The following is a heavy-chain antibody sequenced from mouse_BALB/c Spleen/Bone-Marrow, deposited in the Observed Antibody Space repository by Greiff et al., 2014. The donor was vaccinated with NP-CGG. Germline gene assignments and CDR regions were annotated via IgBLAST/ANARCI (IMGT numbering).Heavy chain of an antibody. CDR3: ARQNDGYLYYAMDY. V-gene: IGHV3-1*02. CDR2: IHYSGTT. Sequence: EVQLQQSGPDLVKPSQSLSLTCTVPGCSITSGYSWHWIRQFPGNKLEWMGYIHYSGTTNYNPSLKSRISITRDTSKNQFFLQLNSVTSDDTATYYCARQNDGYLYYAMDYWGQGTSVTVSS. CDR1: GCSITSGYS. D-gene: IGHD2-3*01. J-gene: IGHJ4*01.